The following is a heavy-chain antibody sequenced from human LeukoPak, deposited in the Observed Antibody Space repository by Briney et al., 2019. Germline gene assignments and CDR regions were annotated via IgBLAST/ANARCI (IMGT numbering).Heavy chain of an antibody. CDR3: AKGVFVVVTAAYFDY. CDR2: ISGSGGST. D-gene: IGHD2-21*02. J-gene: IGHJ4*02. Sequence: GGSLRLSCAASGFTFSSYAMSWVRQAPGKGLEWVSAISGSGGSTYYADSVKGRFTISRDNSKNTLYLHMNSLRAEDTAVYYCAKGVFVVVTAAYFDYWGQGTLVTVSS. CDR1: GFTFSSYA. V-gene: IGHV3-23*01.